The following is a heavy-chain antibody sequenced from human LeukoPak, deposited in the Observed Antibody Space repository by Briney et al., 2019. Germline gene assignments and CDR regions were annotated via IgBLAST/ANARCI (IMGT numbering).Heavy chain of an antibody. V-gene: IGHV3-7*01. CDR1: GFSFTNSW. CDR2: IKQDGSGK. Sequence: SGGSLRLSCAASGFSFTNSWLTWVRQAPGKGLEWVANIKQDGSGKYYVDPVKGRFTVSRDNAKNSLFLQMNNLRVDDTAVYYCGRGGYTSSWYWVDWGQGTQVTVSS. J-gene: IGHJ4*02. D-gene: IGHD6-13*01. CDR3: GRGGYTSSWYWVD.